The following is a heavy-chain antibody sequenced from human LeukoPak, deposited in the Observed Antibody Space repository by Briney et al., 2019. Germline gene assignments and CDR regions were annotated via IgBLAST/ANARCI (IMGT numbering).Heavy chain of an antibody. CDR1: GFTFTAFT. CDR2: ISSSSFI. CDR3: ARDRNFVAFDI. Sequence: GGSLRLSCAASGFTFTAFTINWVRQAPGKGLEWVSSISSSSFIYFADSLKGRFTISRDNAKNSVYLQINSLGAEDTAVYYCARDRNFVAFDIWGQGTMVTVSS. J-gene: IGHJ3*02. V-gene: IGHV3-21*06. D-gene: IGHD1-14*01.